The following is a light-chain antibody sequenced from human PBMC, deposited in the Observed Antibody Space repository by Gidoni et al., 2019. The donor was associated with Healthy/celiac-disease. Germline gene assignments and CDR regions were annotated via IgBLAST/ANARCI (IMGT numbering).Light chain of an antibody. CDR1: SSHIGSNT. CDR2: SNN. V-gene: IGLV1-44*01. Sequence: QPVQPQPSSASGTPEQRVTLSCSGSSSHIGSNTVNWYQQLPGTAPTLLIYSNNQRPSGVPDRFSGSKSGTSASLAISGLQSEDEADYYCAAWDDSLVFGGGTKLTVL. J-gene: IGLJ3*02. CDR3: AAWDDSLV.